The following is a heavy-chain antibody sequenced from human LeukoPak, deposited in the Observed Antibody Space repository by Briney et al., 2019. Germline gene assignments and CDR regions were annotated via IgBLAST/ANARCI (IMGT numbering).Heavy chain of an antibody. J-gene: IGHJ4*02. Sequence: GGSLRLSCAASGFTFSSYSMNWVRQAPGKGLEWISYISSNSGAIYYADSVKGRLTISRDNVKNSLYLQMNSLRDEDTAVYYCARGHDLAKRSIDYWGQGTLVTVSS. CDR2: ISSNSGAI. CDR1: GFTFSSYS. CDR3: ARGHDLAKRSIDY. D-gene: IGHD1-1*01. V-gene: IGHV3-48*02.